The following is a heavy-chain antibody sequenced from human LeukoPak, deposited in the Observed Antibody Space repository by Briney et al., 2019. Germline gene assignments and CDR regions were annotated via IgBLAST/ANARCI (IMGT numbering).Heavy chain of an antibody. CDR3: ARGEWLRSWFGY. CDR2: INHNGST. Sequence: SETLSLTCAVYGGSFSGYYWSWIRQPPGKGLEWIGEINHNGSTNYNPSLKSRVTISVDTSKNQFSLKLSSVTAADTAVYYCARGEWLRSWFGYWGQGTLVTVSS. V-gene: IGHV4-34*01. CDR1: GGSFSGYY. J-gene: IGHJ4*02. D-gene: IGHD5-12*01.